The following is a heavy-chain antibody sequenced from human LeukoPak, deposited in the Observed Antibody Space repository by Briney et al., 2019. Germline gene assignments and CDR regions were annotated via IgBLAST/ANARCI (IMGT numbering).Heavy chain of an antibody. Sequence: GGSLRLSCAASGFTFSSYEMNWVRQAPGKGLAWVATISRSDGTTYYAGSVKGRFTISRDNSKNIVSLQMNSLRAEDTAVYYCTREFPSIAAAGDWGQGTLVTVSS. CDR3: TREFPSIAAAGD. D-gene: IGHD6-25*01. V-gene: IGHV3-23*01. J-gene: IGHJ4*02. CDR2: ISRSDGTT. CDR1: GFTFSSYE.